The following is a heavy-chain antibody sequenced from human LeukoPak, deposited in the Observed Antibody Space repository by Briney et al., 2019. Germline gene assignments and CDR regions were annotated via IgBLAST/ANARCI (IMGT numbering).Heavy chain of an antibody. CDR2: ISGSGSFK. V-gene: IGHV3-21*01. CDR1: GFTFSTYS. CDR3: ARDYYGDYYQSGYGMDV. J-gene: IGHJ6*02. D-gene: IGHD4-17*01. Sequence: GGFPRLSCAASGFTFSTYSMNWVRQAPGKGLEWVSSISGSGSFKFYTDSVKGRFTISRDNVKRSLYLQLSSLRAEDTAVYYCARDYYGDYYQSGYGMDVWGQGTTVTVSS.